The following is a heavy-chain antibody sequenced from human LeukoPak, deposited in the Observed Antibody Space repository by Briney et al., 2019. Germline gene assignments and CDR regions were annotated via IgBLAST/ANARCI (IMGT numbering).Heavy chain of an antibody. CDR1: GFTFSSYW. J-gene: IGHJ4*02. CDR3: VKEVSFGEMGGDN. CDR2: IKQDGSEK. Sequence: GGSLRLSCAASGFTFSSYWMSWVRQAPGKGLEWVANIKQDGSEKYYVDSVKGRFTISRDNSKSTLFLQMNSLRAEDMALYHCVKEVSFGEMGGDNWGQGTLVTVSS. V-gene: IGHV3-7*01. D-gene: IGHD3-16*01.